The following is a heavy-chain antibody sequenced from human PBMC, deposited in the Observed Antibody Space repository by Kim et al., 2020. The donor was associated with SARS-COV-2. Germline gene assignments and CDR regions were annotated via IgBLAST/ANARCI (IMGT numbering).Heavy chain of an antibody. J-gene: IGHJ5*02. V-gene: IGHV4-61*02. CDR3: ARARWLSWFDP. D-gene: IGHD2-15*01. CDR1: GGSISSGSYY. CDR2: IYTSGST. Sequence: SETLSLTCTVSGGSISSGSYYWSWIRQPAGKGLEWIGRIYTSGSTNYNPSLKSRVTISVDTSKNQFSLKLSSVTAADTAVYYCARARWLSWFDPWGQGTLVTVSS.